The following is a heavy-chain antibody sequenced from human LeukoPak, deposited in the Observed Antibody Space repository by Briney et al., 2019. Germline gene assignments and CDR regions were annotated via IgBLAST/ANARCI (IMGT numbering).Heavy chain of an antibody. CDR2: IYTSGST. D-gene: IGHD2-2*01. V-gene: IGHV4-61*02. CDR1: GGSISSGSYY. Sequence: SETLSLTCTASGGSISSGSYYWSWIRQPAGKGLEWLGRIYTSGSTNYNPSLKSRVTISVDTSKNQCSLKLSSVTAADTAVYYCARDLRIVVVPAAPDVWGKGTTVTVSS. CDR3: ARDLRIVVVPAAPDV. J-gene: IGHJ6*04.